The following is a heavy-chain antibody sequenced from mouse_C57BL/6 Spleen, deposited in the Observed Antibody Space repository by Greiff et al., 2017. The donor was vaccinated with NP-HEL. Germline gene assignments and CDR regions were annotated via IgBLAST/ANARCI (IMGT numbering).Heavy chain of an antibody. V-gene: IGHV1-64*01. D-gene: IGHD2-3*01. CDR2: IHPNSGST. Sequence: QVQLQQPGAELVKPGASVTLSCKASGYTFTSYWMHWVKQRPGQGLEWIGMIHPNSGSTNYNEKFKSKATLTVDKSSSTAYMQLSSLTSEDSAVYYCARDDGYHFDYWGEGTTLTVSS. CDR1: GYTFTSYW. CDR3: ARDDGYHFDY. J-gene: IGHJ2*01.